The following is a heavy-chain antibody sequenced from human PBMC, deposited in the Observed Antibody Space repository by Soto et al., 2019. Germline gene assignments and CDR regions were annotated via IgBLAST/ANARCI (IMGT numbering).Heavy chain of an antibody. V-gene: IGHV4-4*02. Sequence: QVQLQESGPGLVKPSGTLSLTCAVSGDSVSSPYYWCWVRQPPGKGLEWIGEVFHTGTTSYIPSLRGRFTISMDNSNNQFSLALTSVTAADTAVYYCARSAGWYAVHSWGPGTLVIVSS. D-gene: IGHD6-19*01. CDR3: ARSAGWYAVHS. CDR2: VFHTGTT. J-gene: IGHJ4*02. CDR1: GDSVSSPYY.